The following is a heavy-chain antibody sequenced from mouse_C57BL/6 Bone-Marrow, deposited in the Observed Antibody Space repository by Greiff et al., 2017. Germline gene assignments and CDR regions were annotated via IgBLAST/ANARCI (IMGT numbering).Heavy chain of an antibody. V-gene: IGHV1-7*01. CDR2: INPSTGYT. CDR3: ARPETSYLDY. Sequence: VQRVESGAELAKPGASVKMSCKASGYTFTSYWMHWVKQRPGQGLEWIGYINPSTGYTEYNQKFKDKATLTADKSSSTAYLQLSSLTSEDSAVYYCARPETSYLDYWGQGTTLTVSS. CDR1: GYTFTSYW. J-gene: IGHJ2*01.